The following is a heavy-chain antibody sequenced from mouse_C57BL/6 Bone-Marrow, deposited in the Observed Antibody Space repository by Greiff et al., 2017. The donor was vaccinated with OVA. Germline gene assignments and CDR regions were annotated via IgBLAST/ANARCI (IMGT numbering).Heavy chain of an antibody. Sequence: VPVVESGAELVRPGASVTLSCKASGYTFTDYEMHWVKQTPVHGLEWIGAIDPETGGTAYNPKFKGKAILTADKSSSTAYMELRSLTSEDSAVYYCTRGTTVVARGYAMDYWGQGTSVTVSS. D-gene: IGHD1-1*01. CDR1: GYTFTDYE. V-gene: IGHV1-15*01. CDR3: TRGTTVVARGYAMDY. CDR2: IDPETGGT. J-gene: IGHJ4*01.